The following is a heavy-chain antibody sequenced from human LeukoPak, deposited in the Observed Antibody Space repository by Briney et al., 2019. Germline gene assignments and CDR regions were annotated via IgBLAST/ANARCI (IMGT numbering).Heavy chain of an antibody. J-gene: IGHJ4*02. V-gene: IGHV3-66*01. CDR2: IYSGGST. CDR1: GFTVSSNY. CDR3: ARDISYGHDYFDY. Sequence: GGSLRLSCAASGFTVSSNYMSWVRQAPGQGLEWVSVIYSGGSTYYADSVKGRFTISRDNSKNTLYLQMNSLRAEDTAVYCCARDISYGHDYFDYWGQGTLVTVSS. D-gene: IGHD5-18*01.